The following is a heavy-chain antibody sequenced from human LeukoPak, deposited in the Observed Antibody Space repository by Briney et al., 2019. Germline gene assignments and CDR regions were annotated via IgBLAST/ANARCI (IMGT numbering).Heavy chain of an antibody. D-gene: IGHD6-13*01. CDR1: GFTVSSNY. Sequence: GGSLRLSCAASGFTVSSNYMSWVRQAPGKGLEWVSVIYSGGSTCYADSVKGRFTISRDNSKNTLYLQMNSLRAEDTAVYYCARGITGYSSSWDPPYYYYYMDVWGKGTTVTVSS. CDR2: IYSGGST. V-gene: IGHV3-53*01. CDR3: ARGITGYSSSWDPPYYYYYMDV. J-gene: IGHJ6*03.